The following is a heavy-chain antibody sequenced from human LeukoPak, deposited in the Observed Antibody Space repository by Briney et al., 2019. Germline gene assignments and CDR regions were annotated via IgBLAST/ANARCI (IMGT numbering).Heavy chain of an antibody. CDR3: VCDYNRDSGY. CDR2: INHVGGEK. D-gene: IGHD4-11*01. V-gene: IGHV3-7*01. CDR1: GFTFSSYW. J-gene: IGHJ4*02. Sequence: GGSLTLSCVASGFTFSSYWLSWVRQAPGTGLEWLANINHVGGEKYYVDSVRGRFTISRDNANNSLFLQMNSLRTDHPAQYYCVCDYNRDSGYWSQGTLVTVSS.